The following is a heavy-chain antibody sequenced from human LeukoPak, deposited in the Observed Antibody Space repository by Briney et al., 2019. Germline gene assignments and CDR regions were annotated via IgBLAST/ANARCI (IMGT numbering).Heavy chain of an antibody. Sequence: ASVKVSCKASGYTFTGYYMHWVRQAPGQELEWMGRINPNSGGTNYAQKFQGRVTMTRDTSISTAYMELSRLRSDDTAVYYCARALTVGGSSGWYPDYWGQGTLVTVSS. V-gene: IGHV1-2*06. D-gene: IGHD6-19*01. CDR3: ARALTVGGSSGWYPDY. J-gene: IGHJ4*02. CDR2: INPNSGGT. CDR1: GYTFTGYY.